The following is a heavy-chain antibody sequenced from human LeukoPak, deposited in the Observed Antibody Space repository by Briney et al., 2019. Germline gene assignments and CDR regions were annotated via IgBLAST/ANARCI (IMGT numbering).Heavy chain of an antibody. V-gene: IGHV3-21*01. CDR2: ISSSSSYI. CDR3: ARDYFGSDQPFDY. D-gene: IGHD3-10*01. Sequence: PGGSLRLSCAASGFTFSAYEMNWVRQAPGKGLEWVSSISSSSSYIYYADSVKGRFTISRDNARNSLYLQMNSLRGEDTAVYYCARDYFGSDQPFDYWGQGTLVTVSS. CDR1: GFTFSAYE. J-gene: IGHJ4*02.